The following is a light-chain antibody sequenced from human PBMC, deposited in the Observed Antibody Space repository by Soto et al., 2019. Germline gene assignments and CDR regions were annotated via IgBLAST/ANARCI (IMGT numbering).Light chain of an antibody. CDR3: SSYAGSKTSV. J-gene: IGLJ1*01. V-gene: IGLV2-8*01. CDR1: NSDIGVYDF. Sequence: QSALTQPPSASGSPGQSVTISCTGTNSDIGVYDFVSWYQQHPGKAPRLSIYEVVQRPSGVPDRFSGSKSGNTASLTVSGLQGADEGDYFCSSYAGSKTSVFGSGTKLTVL. CDR2: EVV.